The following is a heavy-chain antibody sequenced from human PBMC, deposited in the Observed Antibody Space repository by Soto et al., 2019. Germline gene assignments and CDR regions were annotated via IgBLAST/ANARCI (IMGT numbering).Heavy chain of an antibody. J-gene: IGHJ6*03. CDR1: GFTFSSYW. D-gene: IGHD4-17*01. CDR3: SSDSNGDYSQGVDYMDV. Sequence: TGGSLRLSCAASGFTFSSYWMHWVRQAPGKGLMWVSRINSDGSSTSYADSVKGRFTISRDNAKNTLYLQMNSLRAEDTAVYFCSSDSNGDYSQGVDYMDVWGKGTTVTASS. V-gene: IGHV3-74*01. CDR2: INSDGSST.